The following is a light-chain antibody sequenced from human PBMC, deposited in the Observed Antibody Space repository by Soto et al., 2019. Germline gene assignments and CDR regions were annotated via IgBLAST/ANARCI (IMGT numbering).Light chain of an antibody. J-gene: IGKJ4*01. V-gene: IGKV4-1*01. CDR2: WAS. Sequence: DIVMTQSPDSLAVSLGERATINCKSSQSVLYSSNNKNYLAWYQQKPGQPPKLLIYWASTRESGVPDRFSGSGSGTDFTLTISSLQAEDVEVYYCQQYYSSNTFGGGTKVEIK. CDR3: QQYYSSNT. CDR1: QSVLYSSNNKNY.